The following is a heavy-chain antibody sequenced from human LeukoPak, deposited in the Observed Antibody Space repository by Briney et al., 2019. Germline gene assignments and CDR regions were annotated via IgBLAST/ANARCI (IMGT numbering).Heavy chain of an antibody. V-gene: IGHV3-30*03. Sequence: PGRSLRLSCAASGFTFSSYPMHWVRQAPGKGLEWVAVISYDGSSKYYADPVKGRFTISRDNSKNTLFLQMNSLRAEDTAVYYCARSYDSGWYVSDHWGQGTLVTVSS. D-gene: IGHD6-19*01. CDR3: ARSYDSGWYVSDH. CDR1: GFTFSSYP. CDR2: ISYDGSSK. J-gene: IGHJ4*02.